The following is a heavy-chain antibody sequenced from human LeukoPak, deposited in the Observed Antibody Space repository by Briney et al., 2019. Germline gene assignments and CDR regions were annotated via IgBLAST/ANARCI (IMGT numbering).Heavy chain of an antibody. CDR3: ASSLVIAAAAPDGY. D-gene: IGHD6-13*01. J-gene: IGHJ4*02. Sequence: ASVKVSCKASGYTFTSYYTHWVRQAPGQGLEWMGIINPSGGSTSYAQKFQGRVTMTRDMSTSTVYMELSSLRSEDTAVYYCASSLVIAAAAPDGYWGQGTLVTVSS. V-gene: IGHV1-46*01. CDR1: GYTFTSYY. CDR2: INPSGGST.